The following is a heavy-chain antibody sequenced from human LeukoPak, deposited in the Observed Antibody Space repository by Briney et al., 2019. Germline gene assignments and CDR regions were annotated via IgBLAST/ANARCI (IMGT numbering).Heavy chain of an antibody. J-gene: IGHJ4*02. CDR3: AKDLHYGSADY. V-gene: IGHV3-74*01. CDR2: INPGGSST. D-gene: IGHD3-10*01. Sequence: GGSLGLSCAASGFTFSNYWMHWVRQDPGKGLVWVSFINPGGSSTNYADSVKGRFTISRDNAKNALYLQMNSLRAEDTAVYYCAKDLHYGSADYWGQGTLVTVSS. CDR1: GFTFSNYW.